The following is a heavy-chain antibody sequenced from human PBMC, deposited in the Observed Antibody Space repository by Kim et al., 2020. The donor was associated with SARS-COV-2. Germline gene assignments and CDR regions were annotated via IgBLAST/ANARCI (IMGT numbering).Heavy chain of an antibody. CDR2: IYYSGST. V-gene: IGHV4-59*01. CDR1: GGSISSYY. D-gene: IGHD6-6*01. Sequence: SETLSLTCTVSGGSISSYYWSWIRQPPGKGLEWIGYIYYSGSTNYNPSLKSRVIISVDTPKNQFSLKLSSVTAADRAGYYCGRVLMGDFDCSSSPDEYY. J-gene: IGHJ6*01. CDR3: GRVLMGDFDCSSSPDEYY.